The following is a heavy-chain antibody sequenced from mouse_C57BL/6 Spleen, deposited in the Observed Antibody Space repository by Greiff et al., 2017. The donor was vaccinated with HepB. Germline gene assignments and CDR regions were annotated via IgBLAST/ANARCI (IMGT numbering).Heavy chain of an antibody. Sequence: QVQLQQPGAELVMPGASVKLSCKASGYTFTSYWMHWVKQRPGQGLEWIGEIDPSDSYTNYNQKFKGKSTLTVDKSSSTAYMQLSSLTSEDSAVYYCARWAYDVPFDYWGQGTTLTVSS. V-gene: IGHV1-69*01. J-gene: IGHJ2*01. CDR3: ARWAYDVPFDY. D-gene: IGHD2-3*01. CDR1: GYTFTSYW. CDR2: IDPSDSYT.